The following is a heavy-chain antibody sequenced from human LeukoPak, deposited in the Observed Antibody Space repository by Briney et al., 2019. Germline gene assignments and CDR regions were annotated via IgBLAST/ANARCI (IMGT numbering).Heavy chain of an antibody. CDR2: IYHSGST. CDR3: ARGRLLQNYYYYYGMDV. CDR1: GGSISSGGYS. Sequence: SQTLSLTCAVSGGSISSGGYSWSWIRQPPGKGLEWIGYIYHSGSTYYNPSLKSRVTISVDRSKNQFSLKLSSVTAADTAVYYCARGRLLQNYYYYYGMDVWGQGTTVTVSS. J-gene: IGHJ6*02. D-gene: IGHD2/OR15-2a*01. V-gene: IGHV4-30-2*01.